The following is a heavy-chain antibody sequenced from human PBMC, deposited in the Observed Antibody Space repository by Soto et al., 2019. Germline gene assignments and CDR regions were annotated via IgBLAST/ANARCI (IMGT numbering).Heavy chain of an antibody. CDR3: AKETRYYYGMDV. Sequence: GGSLRLSCAASGFTFDDYAMHWVRQAPGKGLEWVSGISWNSGSIGYADSVKGRFTISRDNAKNSLYLQMNSLRAEDTALYYCAKETRYYYGMDVWGQGTTVTVSS. CDR1: GFTFDDYA. CDR2: ISWNSGSI. V-gene: IGHV3-9*01. J-gene: IGHJ6*02.